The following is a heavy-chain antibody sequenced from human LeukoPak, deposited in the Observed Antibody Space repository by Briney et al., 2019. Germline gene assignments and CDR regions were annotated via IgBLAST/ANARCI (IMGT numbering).Heavy chain of an antibody. V-gene: IGHV4-59*01. CDR3: ARVGYSGYVFDY. Sequence: SETLSLTCTVSGGSISGYYWSWIRQPPGKGLEWIGYIYYSGSTNYNPSLKSRVTISVDTSKNQFSLKLSSVTAADTAVYYCARVGYSGYVFDYWGQGTLVTVSS. CDR2: IYYSGST. CDR1: GGSISGYY. D-gene: IGHD5-12*01. J-gene: IGHJ4*02.